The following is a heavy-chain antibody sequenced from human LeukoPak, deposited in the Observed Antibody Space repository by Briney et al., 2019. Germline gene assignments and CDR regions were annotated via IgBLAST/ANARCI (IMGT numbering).Heavy chain of an antibody. D-gene: IGHD2-2*02. J-gene: IGHJ4*02. CDR2: IYFRGSI. V-gene: IGHV4-39*07. Sequence: SETLSLTCTVSGVSVSSSNYFWAWIRQSPGKGLEWIGSIYFRGSISSSPSLKSRVTISIDASKNQFSLKLTSVTAADTAVYYCAREDRYCSSTSCYTWDYWGQGTLVAV. CDR1: GVSVSSSNYF. CDR3: AREDRYCSSTSCYTWDY.